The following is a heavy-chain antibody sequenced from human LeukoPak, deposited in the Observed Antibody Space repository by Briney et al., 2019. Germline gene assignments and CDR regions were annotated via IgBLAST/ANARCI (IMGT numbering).Heavy chain of an antibody. CDR2: IYPGDSDT. Sequence: GESLKISCKGTGYSFTSYWIGWVRQMPGKGLEWMGIIYPGDSDTRYSTSFQGQVTISADKSISTAYLQWSSLKASDTAMYYCARGLYYYDSSGYYYVGAFDIWGQGTMVTVSS. V-gene: IGHV5-51*01. CDR1: GYSFTSYW. D-gene: IGHD3-22*01. CDR3: ARGLYYYDSSGYYYVGAFDI. J-gene: IGHJ3*02.